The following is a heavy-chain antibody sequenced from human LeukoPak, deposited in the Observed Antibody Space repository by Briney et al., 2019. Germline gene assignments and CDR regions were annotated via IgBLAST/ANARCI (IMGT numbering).Heavy chain of an antibody. CDR3: AKEGSSGFDY. J-gene: IGHJ4*02. CDR2: ISWNSGSI. CDR1: GFTFDDYA. Sequence: GGSLRLSCAASGFTFDDYATHWVRQAPGEGLEWVSGISWNSGSIGYADSVKGRFTISRDNAKNSLYLQMNSLRAEDTALYYCAKEGSSGFDYWGQGTLVTVSS. V-gene: IGHV3-9*01. D-gene: IGHD6-19*01.